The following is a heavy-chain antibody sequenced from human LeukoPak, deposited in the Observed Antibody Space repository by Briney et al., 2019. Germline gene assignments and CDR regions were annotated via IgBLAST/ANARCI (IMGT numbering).Heavy chain of an antibody. CDR2: IYHSGST. CDR3: ARDHIFDYGGNSGDY. Sequence: PSETLSLSCAVSGGSISSSNWWSWVRQPPGKGLEWIGEIYHSGSTNYNPSLKSRVTISVDKSKNQFSLKLSSVTAADTAVYYCARDHIFDYGGNSGDYWGQGTLVTVSS. V-gene: IGHV4-4*02. J-gene: IGHJ4*02. D-gene: IGHD4-23*01. CDR1: GGSISSSNW.